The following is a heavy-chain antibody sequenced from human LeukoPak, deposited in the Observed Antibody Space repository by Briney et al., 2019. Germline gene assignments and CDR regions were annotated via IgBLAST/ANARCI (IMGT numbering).Heavy chain of an antibody. V-gene: IGHV6-1*01. Sequence: SQTLSLTCAISGDSVSSNSAVWNWIRQSPSRGLEWLGRTYYRSKWYNGYAVSVKSRITINPDTSKNQFSLQLDSVTPEDTAVYYCASAASYYGDTAFDIWGQGTMATVSS. D-gene: IGHD4-17*01. CDR2: TYYRSKWYN. J-gene: IGHJ3*02. CDR1: GDSVSSNSAV. CDR3: ASAASYYGDTAFDI.